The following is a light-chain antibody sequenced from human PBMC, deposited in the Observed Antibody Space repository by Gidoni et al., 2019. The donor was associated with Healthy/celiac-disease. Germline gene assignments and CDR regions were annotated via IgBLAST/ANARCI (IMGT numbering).Light chain of an antibody. CDR2: EVS. J-gene: IGLJ1*01. V-gene: IGLV2-8*01. Sequence: QSALTQPPSASGSPGQSVTISCTGTSSDVGGYTYVSWYHQHPVKAPKLMIYEVSKRPSGVPDRFSGSKSGNTASLTVSGLQAEDEADYYCSSYAGSNNKVFGTGTKVTVL. CDR1: SSDVGGYTY. CDR3: SSYAGSNNKV.